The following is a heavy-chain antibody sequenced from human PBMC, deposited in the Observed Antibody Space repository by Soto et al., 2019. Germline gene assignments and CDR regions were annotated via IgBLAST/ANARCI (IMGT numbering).Heavy chain of an antibody. J-gene: IGHJ4*02. D-gene: IGHD2-2*02. Sequence: EVQLVESGGGLVKPGGSLRLSCAASGFTFSNAWMSWVRQAPGKGLEWVGRIKSKTDGGTSDYAAPVKGRFTISRDDSKNTLYLQMNSLKTEDTAVYYCTTRYCSSTSCYTVYWGQGTLVTVSS. CDR3: TTRYCSSTSCYTVY. CDR1: GFTFSNAW. CDR2: IKSKTDGGTS. V-gene: IGHV3-15*01.